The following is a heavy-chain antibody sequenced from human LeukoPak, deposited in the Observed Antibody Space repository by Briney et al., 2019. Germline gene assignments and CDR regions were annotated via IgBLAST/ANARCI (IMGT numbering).Heavy chain of an antibody. J-gene: IGHJ4*02. D-gene: IGHD6-19*01. CDR1: GFTVSNTY. Sequence: GGSLRLSCAASGFTVSNTYMSWVRQAPGKGLEWVSLIYSGGSTYYADSVKGRFTISRDNAKNTLYLQMNSLRAEDTAVYYCARGSAKGGRGLQWLVQGVNDYWGQGTLVTVSS. V-gene: IGHV3-66*01. CDR2: IYSGGST. CDR3: ARGSAKGGRGLQWLVQGVNDY.